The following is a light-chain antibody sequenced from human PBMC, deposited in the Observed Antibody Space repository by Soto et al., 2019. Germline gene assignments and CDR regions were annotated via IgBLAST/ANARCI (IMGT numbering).Light chain of an antibody. J-gene: IGKJ1*01. Sequence: EIVVTQSPGTLSLSPGERATLSCRASQSVSNNYLAWYQQKPGQAPRLLIYGASTRATGIPARFSGRGSGTEFTLTISSLQSEDIAVYYCQSYGSSRTFGHGTKVDIK. CDR3: QSYGSSRT. V-gene: IGKV3-20*01. CDR2: GAS. CDR1: QSVSNNY.